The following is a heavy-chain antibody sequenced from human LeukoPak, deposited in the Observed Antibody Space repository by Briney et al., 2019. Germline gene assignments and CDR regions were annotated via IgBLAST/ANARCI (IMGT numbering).Heavy chain of an antibody. J-gene: IGHJ4*02. V-gene: IGHV1-2*02. CDR1: GYTFTDYY. CDR3: ARDLRSGAPYDY. Sequence: ASVKVSCTASGYTFTDYYMHWVRQAPGQGLEWMGWINPNSGGTNYAQKFQGRVTMTRDTSISTAYMELRSLSSDDTAVYYCARDLRSGAPYDYWGQGTLVTVSS. CDR2: INPNSGGT. D-gene: IGHD3-10*01.